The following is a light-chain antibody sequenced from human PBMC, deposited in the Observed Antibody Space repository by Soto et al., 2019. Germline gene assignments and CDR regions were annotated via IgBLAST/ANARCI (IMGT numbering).Light chain of an antibody. CDR1: QDINSW. CDR3: QQYNIYPLS. J-gene: IGKJ4*01. V-gene: IGKV1D-16*01. Sequence: DVQMTQSPSSLSASVGDMVTITCRASQDINSWLAWYQQKPEKAPKTLIHAASSLQTGVPSRFSGSGSGTDFTLTISSLQPEDSATYYCQQYNIYPLSFGGGTKVEIK. CDR2: AAS.